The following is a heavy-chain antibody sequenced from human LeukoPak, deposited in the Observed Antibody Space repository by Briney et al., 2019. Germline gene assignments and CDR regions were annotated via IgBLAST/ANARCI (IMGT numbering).Heavy chain of an antibody. V-gene: IGHV5-51*01. CDR3: AGSIMVRGVIGWFDP. J-gene: IGHJ5*02. CDR2: IYPGDSDT. Sequence: NLGESLKISCKGSGYSFTSYWIGWVRQMPGKGLEWMGIIYPGDSDTRYSPSFRGQVTISADKSISTAYLQWSSLKASDTAMYYCAGSIMVRGVIGWFDPWGQGTLVTVSS. CDR1: GYSFTSYW. D-gene: IGHD3-10*01.